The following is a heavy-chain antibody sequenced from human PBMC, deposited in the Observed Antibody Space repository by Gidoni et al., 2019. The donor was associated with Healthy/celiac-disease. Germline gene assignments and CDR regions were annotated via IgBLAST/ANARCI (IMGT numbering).Heavy chain of an antibody. CDR2: IYTSGST. CDR3: ARDLARVVTAIRYYGMDV. D-gene: IGHD2-21*02. J-gene: IGHJ6*02. CDR1: GGSISSYY. Sequence: QVQLQESGPGLVKPSETLSLTCTVSGGSISSYYWSWIRQPAGKGLEWIGRIYTSGSTNYNPSLKSRVTMSVDTSKNQFSLKLSSVTAADTAVYYCARDLARVVTAIRYYGMDVWGQGTTVTVSS. V-gene: IGHV4-4*07.